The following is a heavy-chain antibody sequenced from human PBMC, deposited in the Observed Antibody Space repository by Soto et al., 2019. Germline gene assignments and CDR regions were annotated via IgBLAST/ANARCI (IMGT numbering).Heavy chain of an antibody. Sequence: QLQLQESGSGLVKPSQTLSLTCAVSGGSISSGGYSWSWLRQPPGKGLEGIGYIFHSGSTYYNPSLKSRVTIAVDGSKNNFSLELSSVTAADKAVYCCAREGASGCQDWYFNVWGRGTLVTVSS. J-gene: IGHJ2*01. CDR3: AREGASGCQDWYFNV. CDR2: IFHSGST. V-gene: IGHV4-30-2*01. D-gene: IGHD1-26*01. CDR1: GGSISSGGYS.